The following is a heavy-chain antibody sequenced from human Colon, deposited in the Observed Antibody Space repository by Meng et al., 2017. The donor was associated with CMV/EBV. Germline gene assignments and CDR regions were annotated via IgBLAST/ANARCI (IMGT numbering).Heavy chain of an antibody. Sequence: GSLRLSCTVSGGSISSYYWSWIRQPPGKGLEWIGSIYYSGSTNYNPSLKSRVTISVDTSKNQFSLKLSSVTAADTAVYYCAGVYAIRWFDPWGQGTLVTVSS. D-gene: IGHD2-8*01. V-gene: IGHV4-59*01. CDR1: GGSISSYY. J-gene: IGHJ5*02. CDR3: AGVYAIRWFDP. CDR2: IYYSGST.